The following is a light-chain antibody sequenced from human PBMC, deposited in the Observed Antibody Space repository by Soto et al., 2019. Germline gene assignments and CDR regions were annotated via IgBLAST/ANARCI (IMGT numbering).Light chain of an antibody. CDR3: AAWDDSLSGLV. J-gene: IGLJ2*01. CDR2: RHN. Sequence: QSVLTQPPSASGTPGQRVTLSCSGSSSNIGSNYVYWYQQLPGTAPKLLIYRHNQRPSGVPDRFSGSKSGTSASLAISGLRSEDEAEYYCAAWDDSLSGLVSGGGTKLTVL. CDR1: SSNIGSNY. V-gene: IGLV1-47*01.